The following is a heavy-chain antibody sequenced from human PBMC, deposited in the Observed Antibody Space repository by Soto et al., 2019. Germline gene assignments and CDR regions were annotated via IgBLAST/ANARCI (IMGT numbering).Heavy chain of an antibody. V-gene: IGHV3-49*03. D-gene: IGHD5-12*01. Sequence: GGSLRLSCTASGFTFGDYAMSWFRQAPGKGLEWVGFIRSKAYGGTTEYAASVKGRFTISRDDSKSIAYLQMNSLKTEDTAVYYCTREPVEMATPRDAFDIWGQGAMVTVSS. CDR2: IRSKAYGGTT. CDR3: TREPVEMATPRDAFDI. J-gene: IGHJ3*02. CDR1: GFTFGDYA.